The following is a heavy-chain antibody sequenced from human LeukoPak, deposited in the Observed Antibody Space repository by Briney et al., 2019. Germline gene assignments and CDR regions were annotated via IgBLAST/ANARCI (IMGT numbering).Heavy chain of an antibody. CDR2: IIPIFGTA. CDR3: ARERHGSGSYYNGGFDY. CDR1: GGTFSSYA. V-gene: IGHV1-69*13. J-gene: IGHJ4*02. Sequence: ASVKVSCKASGGTFSSYAISWVRQAPGQGLEWMGGIIPIFGTANYAQKFQGRVTITADESTSTAYMELSSLRSEDMAVYYCARERHGSGSYYNGGFDYWGQGTLVTVSS. D-gene: IGHD3-10*01.